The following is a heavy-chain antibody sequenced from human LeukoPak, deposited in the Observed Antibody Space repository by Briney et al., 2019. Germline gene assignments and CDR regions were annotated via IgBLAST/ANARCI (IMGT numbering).Heavy chain of an antibody. CDR3: ARDPVQSFYGDYGIY. CDR2: INHSGST. CDR1: GGSFSGCY. Sequence: SETLSLTCAVYGGSFSGCYWSWIRQPPGKGLEWIGEINHSGSTNYNPSLKSRVTISVDTSKNQFSLKLSSVTAADTAVYYCARDPVQSFYGDYGIYWGQGTLVTVSS. V-gene: IGHV4-34*01. D-gene: IGHD4-17*01. J-gene: IGHJ4*02.